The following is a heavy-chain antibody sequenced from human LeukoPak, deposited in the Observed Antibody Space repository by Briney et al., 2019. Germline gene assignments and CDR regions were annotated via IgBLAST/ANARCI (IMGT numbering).Heavy chain of an antibody. CDR3: ARGTPPARRFDP. Sequence: SETLSLTCAVYGGSFSGYYRSWIRQPPGKGLEWIGEINHSGSTNYNPSLKSRATISVDTSTNQFSLKLSPVTAADTAVYYCARGTPPARRFDPWGQGTLVTVSS. CDR1: GGSFSGYY. J-gene: IGHJ5*02. D-gene: IGHD2-15*01. V-gene: IGHV4-34*01. CDR2: INHSGST.